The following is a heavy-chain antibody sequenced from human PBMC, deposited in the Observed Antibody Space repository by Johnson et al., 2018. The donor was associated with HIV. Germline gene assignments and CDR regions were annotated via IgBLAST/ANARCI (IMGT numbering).Heavy chain of an antibody. V-gene: IGHV3-23*03. CDR2: IIYSGGST. CDR1: GLTFSAYA. D-gene: IGHD6-13*01. CDR3: AKEQQLYAFDI. Sequence: VQLVESGGGLVQPGGSLRLSCAASGLTFSAYATSWVRQAPGKGLEWVSIIYSGGSTYYADSVKGRFTISRDNSKNTLYLQMNSLRTEDTALYYCAKEQQLYAFDIWGQGTMVTVSS. J-gene: IGHJ3*02.